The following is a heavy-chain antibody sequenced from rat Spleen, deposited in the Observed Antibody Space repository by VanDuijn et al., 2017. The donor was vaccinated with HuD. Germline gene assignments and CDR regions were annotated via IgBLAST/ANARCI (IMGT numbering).Heavy chain of an antibody. Sequence: EVQLVESGGGLVQPGRSLKLSCAASGFTFSDYGMAWVLQAPTKGLEWVASISYDGGSTYYRDSVKGRFTISRDNAKITLYLQMESLRSEDTATYYCAKDLDYSGDNWFGYWGQGTLVTVSS. CDR1: GFTFSDYG. CDR2: ISYDGGST. V-gene: IGHV5-20*01. CDR3: AKDLDYSGDNWFGY. D-gene: IGHD1-1*01. J-gene: IGHJ3*01.